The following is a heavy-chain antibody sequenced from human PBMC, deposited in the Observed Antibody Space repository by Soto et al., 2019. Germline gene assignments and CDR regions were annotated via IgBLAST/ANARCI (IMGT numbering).Heavy chain of an antibody. V-gene: IGHV3-33*01. CDR1: GFTFSSYG. CDR2: IWYDGSNK. Sequence: GGSLRLSCAASGFTFSSYGMHWVRQAPGKGLEWVAVIWYDGSNKYYADSVKGRFTISRDNSKNTLYLQMNSLRAEDTAVYYCARDSYIAAAGTALPDYWGQGTLVTVSS. CDR3: ARDSYIAAAGTALPDY. J-gene: IGHJ4*02. D-gene: IGHD6-13*01.